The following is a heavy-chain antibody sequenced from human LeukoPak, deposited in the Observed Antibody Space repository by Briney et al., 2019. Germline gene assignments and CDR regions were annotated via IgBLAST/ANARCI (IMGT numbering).Heavy chain of an antibody. CDR3: AREGTSGTHLNSFDP. CDR1: GGSISSYY. J-gene: IGHJ5*02. V-gene: IGHV4-59*01. Sequence: SETLSLTCTVSGGSISSYYWSWIRQPPGKGLEWIGHIYGSGSTNYNPSLKSRVTLSVDTSKNQFSLKLSSMTAADTAVYYCAREGTSGTHLNSFDPWGQGTLVTVSS. D-gene: IGHD1-1*01. CDR2: IYGSGST.